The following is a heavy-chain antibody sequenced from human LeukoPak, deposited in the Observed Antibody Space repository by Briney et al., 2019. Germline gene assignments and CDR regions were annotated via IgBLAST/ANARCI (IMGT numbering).Heavy chain of an antibody. D-gene: IGHD3-10*01. Sequence: PSETLSLTCAVSGGSISSNNWWSWVRQPPGKGLEWIGEINHSGSTNYNPSLKSRVTISVDTSKNQFSLKLSSVTAADTAVYYCARGYSITMYYYYYGMDVWGQGTTVTVSS. V-gene: IGHV4-4*02. J-gene: IGHJ6*02. CDR3: ARGYSITMYYYYYGMDV. CDR1: GGSISSNNW. CDR2: INHSGST.